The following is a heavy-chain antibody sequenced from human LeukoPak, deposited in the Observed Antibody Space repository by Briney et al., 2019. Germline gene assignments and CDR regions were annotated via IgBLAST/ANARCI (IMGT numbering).Heavy chain of an antibody. CDR2: INTDGRTT. D-gene: IGHD2-2*02. CDR3: ARDNTYMFDY. V-gene: IGHV3-74*01. CDR1: GFSFSSYW. Sequence: GGSLRLSCAASGFSFSSYWMNWVRQAQGKGLVWVAHINTDGRTTTYADSVKGRFTVARDNAKNSLYLEMNRLRAEDTAVYYCARDNTYMFDYWGQGTQVTVSS. J-gene: IGHJ4*02.